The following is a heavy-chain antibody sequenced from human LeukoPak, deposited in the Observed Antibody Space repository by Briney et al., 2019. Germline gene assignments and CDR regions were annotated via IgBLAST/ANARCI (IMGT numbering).Heavy chain of an antibody. CDR3: AKAGVLPTGDWFSP. Sequence: SETLSLTCTVSGASISSPTFYWGWTRRSPGKGLEWIGNVYHTGSSFYTASLKSRVTISIDTSKNQFSLNLMSVTAADTAIYFCAKAGVLPTGDWFSPWGPGILVTVSS. J-gene: IGHJ5*02. CDR1: GASISSPTFY. V-gene: IGHV4-39*07. CDR2: VYHTGSS. D-gene: IGHD4-17*01.